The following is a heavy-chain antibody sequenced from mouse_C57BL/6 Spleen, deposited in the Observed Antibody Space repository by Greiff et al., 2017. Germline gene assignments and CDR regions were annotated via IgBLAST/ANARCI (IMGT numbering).Heavy chain of an antibody. J-gene: IGHJ3*01. CDR1: GYAFSSSW. Sequence: VQLQQSGPELVKPGASVKISCKASGYAFSSSWMNWVKQRPGKGLEWIGRIYPGDGDTNYNGKFKGKATLTADKSSSTAYMQLSSLTSEDSAVYFCAREGLTGTWFAYWGQGTLVTVSA. CDR2: IYPGDGDT. V-gene: IGHV1-82*01. D-gene: IGHD4-1*01. CDR3: AREGLTGTWFAY.